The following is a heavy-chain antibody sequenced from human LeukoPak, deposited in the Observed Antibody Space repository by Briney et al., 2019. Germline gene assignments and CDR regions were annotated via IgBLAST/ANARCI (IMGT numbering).Heavy chain of an antibody. V-gene: IGHV4-38-2*01. J-gene: IGHJ4*02. CDR3: ARQGDYDFWSGYYHRYFDY. Sequence: SETLSLTCAVSGYSISSGYYWGWIRQPPGKGLEWTGSIYHSGSTYYNPSLKSRVTISVDTSKNQFSLKLSSVTAADTAVYYCARQGDYDFWSGYYHRYFDYWGQGTLVTASS. D-gene: IGHD3-3*01. CDR2: IYHSGST. CDR1: GYSISSGYY.